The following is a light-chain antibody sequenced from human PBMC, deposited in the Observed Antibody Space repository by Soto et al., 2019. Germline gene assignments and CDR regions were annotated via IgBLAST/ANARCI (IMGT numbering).Light chain of an antibody. Sequence: ASQSVGSSLAWYQQKRGQAPSLLIYGASSRPTGIPDRFSGCGSGTAVNDTSRRLQPDDFATYYCQQCTCSSEAFGHGTKVDIK. CDR3: QQCTCSSEA. V-gene: IGKV3-11*01. CDR2: GAS. J-gene: IGKJ1*01. CDR1: QSVGSS.